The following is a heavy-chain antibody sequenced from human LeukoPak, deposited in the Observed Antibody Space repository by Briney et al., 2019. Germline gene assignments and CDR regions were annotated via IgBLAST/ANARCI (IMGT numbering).Heavy chain of an antibody. CDR1: GFTFSSYG. CDR3: ARERVTTTSFDY. D-gene: IGHD2/OR15-2a*01. CDR2: IRYDGSNK. Sequence: GGSLRLSCAASGFTFSSYGMHWVRQAPGKGLEWVAFIRYDGSNKYYADSVKGRFTISRDNAKNSLYLQMNNLRVEDTAVYYCARERVTTTSFDYWGQGVLVTVSS. V-gene: IGHV3-30*02. J-gene: IGHJ4*02.